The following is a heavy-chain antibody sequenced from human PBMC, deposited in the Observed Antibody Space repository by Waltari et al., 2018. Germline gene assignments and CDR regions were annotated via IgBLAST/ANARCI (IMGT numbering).Heavy chain of an antibody. V-gene: IGHV4-38-2*01. CDR2: IYHSGST. CDR1: GYSISSGYY. Sequence: QVQLQESGPGLVKPSATLSLTCAVSGYSISSGYYWGWIRQPPGKGLEWIGSIYHSGSTYYNPSLKSRVTISVDTSKNQFSLKLSSVTAADTAVYYCARLGAYSSQLAFDYWGQGTLVTVSS. D-gene: IGHD6-13*01. CDR3: ARLGAYSSQLAFDY. J-gene: IGHJ4*02.